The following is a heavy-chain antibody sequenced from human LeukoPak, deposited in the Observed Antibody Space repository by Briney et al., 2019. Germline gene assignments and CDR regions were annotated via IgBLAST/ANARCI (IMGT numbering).Heavy chain of an antibody. CDR2: ISSDGTTT. V-gene: IGHV3-74*01. CDR3: ARFAYDSGSLS. CDR1: AFTFSRYW. J-gene: IGHJ5*02. Sequence: GGSLRVSCAASAFTFSRYWMHWVRQTPGEGLVWVSRISSDGTTTTYADSVKGRFTISRDNARNTLYLQMNSLRAEDTAVYYCARFAYDSGSLSWGQGALVTVSS. D-gene: IGHD3-10*01.